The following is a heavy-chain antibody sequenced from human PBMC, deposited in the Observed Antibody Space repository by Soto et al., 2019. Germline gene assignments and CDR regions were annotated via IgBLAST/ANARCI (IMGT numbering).Heavy chain of an antibody. CDR1: GFTFSSYN. Sequence: GGSLRLSCAASGFTFSSYNMNWVRQAPGKGLEWVSSISSSSNKYYADSVKGRFTISRDNSKNTLYLQMNSLRAEDTAVYYCAKVGAAAGTRSYFQHWGQGTLVTVSS. V-gene: IGHV3-21*01. CDR2: ISSSSNK. CDR3: AKVGAAAGTRSYFQH. J-gene: IGHJ1*01. D-gene: IGHD6-13*01.